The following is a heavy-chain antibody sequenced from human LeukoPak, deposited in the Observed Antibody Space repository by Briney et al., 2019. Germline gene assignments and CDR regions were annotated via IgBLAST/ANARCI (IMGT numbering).Heavy chain of an antibody. CDR2: IYRTDKT. CDR1: GITVSTNY. Sequence: GSLRLTCAASGITVSTNYMNWVRQAPGKGLEWVSVIYRTDKTNYADSVQGRFTISRDPSKNTVYLQMNSLRGEDTAVYYCAKDDDFWSPDAFDIWGQGTMVTVSS. CDR3: AKDDDFWSPDAFDI. D-gene: IGHD3-3*01. V-gene: IGHV3-53*01. J-gene: IGHJ3*02.